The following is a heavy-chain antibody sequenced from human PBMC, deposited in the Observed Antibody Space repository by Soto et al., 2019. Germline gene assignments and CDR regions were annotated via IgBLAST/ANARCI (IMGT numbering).Heavy chain of an antibody. CDR1: GFPFSSGC. V-gene: IGHV3-74*01. Sequence: EVQLVESWGGLVQPGGSLRISRAALGFPFSSGCVDLVRQGPGKGLVWVSRINSDGRSTSYADAVKGRFTISRDNAKNTLYLQMNSLRAEDTAVYYCARVDLYYYGSGAPHFDYWGQGTLVTVSS. CDR2: INSDGRST. CDR3: ARVDLYYYGSGAPHFDY. D-gene: IGHD3-10*01. J-gene: IGHJ4*02.